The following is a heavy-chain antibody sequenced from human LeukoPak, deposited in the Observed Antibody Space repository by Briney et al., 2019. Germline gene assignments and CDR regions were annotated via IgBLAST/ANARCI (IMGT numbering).Heavy chain of an antibody. D-gene: IGHD5-12*01. CDR3: ARSGRGTYYYFDL. Sequence: ASVKVSCKASGYTFTSYDINWVRQATGQGLEWMGWMNPNSGNTGYAQKLQGRVTITRNTSISTAYMELSSLRSEDTAMYYCARSGRGTYYYFDLWGQGTLVTVSS. CDR1: GYTFTSYD. J-gene: IGHJ4*02. V-gene: IGHV1-8*03. CDR2: MNPNSGNT.